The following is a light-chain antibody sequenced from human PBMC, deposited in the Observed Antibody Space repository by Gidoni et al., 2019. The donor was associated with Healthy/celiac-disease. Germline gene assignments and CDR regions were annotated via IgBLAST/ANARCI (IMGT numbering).Light chain of an antibody. Sequence: DIQMTQSPSTLSASVGDRVTITCRASQSISSWLAWYQQKPGKAPKLLIYDASSMESGVPSRFSGSGSGTEFTLTISSLQPDDFAAYYCQQYSSYSGTFXQXTKVEIK. J-gene: IGKJ1*01. CDR2: DAS. V-gene: IGKV1-5*01. CDR3: QQYSSYSGT. CDR1: QSISSW.